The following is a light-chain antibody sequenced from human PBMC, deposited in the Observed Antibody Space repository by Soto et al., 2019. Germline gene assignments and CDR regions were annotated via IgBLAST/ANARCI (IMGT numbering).Light chain of an antibody. CDR3: AAWDDSLNGVV. Sequence: QSVLTQPPSASGTPGQRVPISCSGDSSNIGSNTVNWYQQLPGTAPKLLIYTNNQRPSGVPDRFSGSKSGTSASLAISGLQSEDEADYYCAAWDDSLNGVVFGGGTKLTVL. J-gene: IGLJ2*01. V-gene: IGLV1-44*01. CDR1: SSNIGSNT. CDR2: TNN.